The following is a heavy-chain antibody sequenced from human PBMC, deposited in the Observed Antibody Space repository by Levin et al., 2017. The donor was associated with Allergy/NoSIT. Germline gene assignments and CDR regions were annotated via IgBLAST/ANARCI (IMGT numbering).Heavy chain of an antibody. J-gene: IGHJ6*02. CDR2: ISYDGSNK. CDR1: GFTFSSYA. D-gene: IGHD6-13*01. V-gene: IGHV3-30-3*01. Sequence: GESLKISCAASGFTFSSYAMHWVRQAPGKGLEWVAVISYDGSNKYYADSVKGRFTISRDNSKNTLYLQMNSLRAEDTAVYYCARDGGYSSSWYSDYGMDGWGQGTTVTVSS. CDR3: ARDGGYSSSWYSDYGMDG.